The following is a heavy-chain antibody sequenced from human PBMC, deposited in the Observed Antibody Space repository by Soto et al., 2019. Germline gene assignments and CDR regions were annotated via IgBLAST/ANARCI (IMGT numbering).Heavy chain of an antibody. D-gene: IGHD2-2*01. CDR2: ISAYNGNT. V-gene: IGHV1-18*01. J-gene: IGHJ4*02. Sequence: WASVKVSCKASGYTFTSYGISWARHAPGQGLEWMGWISAYNGNTNYAQKLQGRVTMTTDTSTSTAYMELRSLRSDDTAVYYCARDRTYCRSTSCYLEVYDYWGEGAQV. CDR3: ARDRTYCRSTSCYLEVYDY. CDR1: GYTFTSYG.